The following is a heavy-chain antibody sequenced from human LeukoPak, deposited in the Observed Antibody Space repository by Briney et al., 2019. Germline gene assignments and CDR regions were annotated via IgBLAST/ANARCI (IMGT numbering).Heavy chain of an antibody. J-gene: IGHJ3*02. Sequence: GGSLRLSCAASGFTFSSYSMNWVRQAPGKGLEWVSSISSSSSYIYYADSVKGRFTISRDNAKNSLYLQMNSLRAEDTAVYYCARDRPSSITAPSDAFDIWGQGTMVTVSS. V-gene: IGHV3-21*01. CDR2: ISSSSSYI. D-gene: IGHD6-6*01. CDR3: ARDRPSSITAPSDAFDI. CDR1: GFTFSSYS.